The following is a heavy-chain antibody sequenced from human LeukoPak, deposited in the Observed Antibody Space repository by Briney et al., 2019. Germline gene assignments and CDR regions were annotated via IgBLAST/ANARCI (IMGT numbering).Heavy chain of an antibody. CDR1: GFTFSSYA. CDR3: ARDRGLARTVTILDY. D-gene: IGHD4-17*01. CDR2: ISYDGSNK. J-gene: IGHJ4*02. V-gene: IGHV3-30-3*01. Sequence: PGGSLRLSCAASGFTFSSYAMHWVRQAPGKGLEWVAVISYDGSNKYYADSVKGRFTISRDNSKNTLYLQMNSLRAEDTAVYYCARDRGLARTVTILDYWGQGTLVTVSS.